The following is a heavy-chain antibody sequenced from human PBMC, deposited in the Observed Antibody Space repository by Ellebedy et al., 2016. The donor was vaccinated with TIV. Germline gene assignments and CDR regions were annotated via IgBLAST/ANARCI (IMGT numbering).Heavy chain of an antibody. CDR3: AGSSIALNAFDI. CDR2: IIPIFGTA. Sequence: AASVKVSCKASGCTFSSYAISWVRQAPGQGLEWMGGIIPIFGTANYAQKFQGRVTITADESTSTAYMELSSLRSEDTAVYYCAGSSIALNAFDIWGQGTMVTVSS. V-gene: IGHV1-69*13. CDR1: GCTFSSYA. D-gene: IGHD6-6*01. J-gene: IGHJ3*02.